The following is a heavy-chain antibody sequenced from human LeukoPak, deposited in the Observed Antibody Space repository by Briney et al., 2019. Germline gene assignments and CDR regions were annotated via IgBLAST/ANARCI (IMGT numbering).Heavy chain of an antibody. D-gene: IGHD2-21*01. V-gene: IGHV3-74*01. CDR2: INSDGSTA. CDR1: GFSFSSYW. Sequence: GGSLRLSCAASGFSFSSYWMHWVRQGPGEGLVWVSRINSDGSTANYADSVKGRFAISRDNAKITLYLQMNSLRGDDTAMYYCTRAGSYRHDYWGQGTLVTVSS. J-gene: IGHJ4*02. CDR3: TRAGSYRHDY.